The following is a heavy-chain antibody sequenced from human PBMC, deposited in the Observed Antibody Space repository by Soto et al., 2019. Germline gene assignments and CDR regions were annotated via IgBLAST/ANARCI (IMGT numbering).Heavy chain of an antibody. D-gene: IGHD3-16*01. Sequence: ASVEVSCMASGYTFTTYGITWVRQAPGQGLEWMGWISGYDGHTKYAQKFQGRVIMTTDTSTSTVYMDLRSLRSDDTAVYYCAREGEMPYYYYGLDVWGQGTTVTVSS. CDR3: AREGEMPYYYYGLDV. CDR2: ISGYDGHT. CDR1: GYTFTTYG. V-gene: IGHV1-18*01. J-gene: IGHJ6*02.